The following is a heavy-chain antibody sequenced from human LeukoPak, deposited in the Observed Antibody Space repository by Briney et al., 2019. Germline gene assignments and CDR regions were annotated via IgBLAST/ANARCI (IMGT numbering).Heavy chain of an antibody. J-gene: IGHJ6*03. Sequence: SETLSLTCTVSGGSISSSSYYWGWIRQPPGKGLEWIGSIHCTGTTFYNPSLKSRVTISIDTSKNQFSLKLSSVTAADTAVYYCARTGGSFYFYYYMDVWGKGTTVTISS. D-gene: IGHD1-26*01. CDR3: ARTGGSFYFYYYMDV. CDR1: GGSISSSSYY. CDR2: IHCTGTT. V-gene: IGHV4-39*07.